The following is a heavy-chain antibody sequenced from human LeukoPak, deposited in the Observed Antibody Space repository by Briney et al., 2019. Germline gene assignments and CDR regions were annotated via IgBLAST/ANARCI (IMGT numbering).Heavy chain of an antibody. J-gene: IGHJ4*02. CDR3: AREVSHYDSSGYFDY. CDR2: IIPTLGIA. V-gene: IGHV1-69*04. CDR1: GGTFSSYA. D-gene: IGHD3-22*01. Sequence: ASVKVSCKASGGTFSSYAISWVRQAPGQGLGWMGRIIPTLGIANYAQKFQGRVTITADKSTSTAYMELSSLRSEDTAVYYCAREVSHYDSSGYFDYWGQGTLVTVSS.